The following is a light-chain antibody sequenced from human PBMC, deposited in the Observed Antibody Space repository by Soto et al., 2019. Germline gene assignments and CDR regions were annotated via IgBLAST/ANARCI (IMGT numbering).Light chain of an antibody. CDR2: DAS. Sequence: DIQMTQSPSTLSASVGDRVTITCRASQSSSGWLAWYQQKPGKAPKLLIYDASSLESGVPSRFSGIGYGTEFTLYISSLQPDNFATYYCQQYNGYSLFGQGTKVDIK. V-gene: IGKV1-5*01. CDR3: QQYNGYSL. CDR1: QSSSGW. J-gene: IGKJ1*01.